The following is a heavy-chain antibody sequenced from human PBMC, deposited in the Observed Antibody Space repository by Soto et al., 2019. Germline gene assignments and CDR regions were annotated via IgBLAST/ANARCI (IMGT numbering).Heavy chain of an antibody. V-gene: IGHV1-8*01. D-gene: IGHD4-4*01. J-gene: IGHJ6*03. CDR2: MNPNSGNT. Sequence: ASVKVSSKASGYTFTSYDINWVRQATGQGLERKGWMNPNSGNTGYSEMFKGRVTMTRNTSISTAYMELSSLRSEDTAVYYCARGFYSNYGLGYYYMDVWGKGTTVTFSS. CDR1: GYTFTSYD. CDR3: ARGFYSNYGLGYYYMDV.